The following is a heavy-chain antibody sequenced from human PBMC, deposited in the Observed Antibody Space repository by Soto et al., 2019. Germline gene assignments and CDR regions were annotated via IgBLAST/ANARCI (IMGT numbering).Heavy chain of an antibody. CDR3: VKDESINWYSGHFRH. CDR1: GFTFDDYA. J-gene: IGHJ1*01. V-gene: IGHV3-9*01. D-gene: IGHD6-13*01. Sequence: EVQLVESGGGLVQPGRSLRLSCAASGFTFDDYAMHWVRQVPGKGLEWVSGINGISGSIGYGDSVKGRFAVSRDKAKNSLHLQMNSLSAEDTAFYYCVKDESINWYSGHFRHWGQGTLVNVSS. CDR2: INGISGSI.